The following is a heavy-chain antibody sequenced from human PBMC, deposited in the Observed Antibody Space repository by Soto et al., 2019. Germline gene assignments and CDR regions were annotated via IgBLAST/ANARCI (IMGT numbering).Heavy chain of an antibody. J-gene: IGHJ5*02. V-gene: IGHV1-24*01. CDR2: FDPEDGET. Sequence: ASVKVSCKVSGYTLTELSMHWVREAPGKGLEWMGGFDPEDGETIYAQKFQGRVTMTEDTSTDTAYMELSSLRSEDTAVYYCATDRAYYDSSGYPPGFDPWGQGTLVTVSS. D-gene: IGHD3-22*01. CDR1: GYTLTELS. CDR3: ATDRAYYDSSGYPPGFDP.